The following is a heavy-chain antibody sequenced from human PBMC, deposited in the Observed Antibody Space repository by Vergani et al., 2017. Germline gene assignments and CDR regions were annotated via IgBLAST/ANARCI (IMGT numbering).Heavy chain of an antibody. V-gene: IGHV3-30*04. CDR3: VRDKTDGYSGSYGAFDI. J-gene: IGHJ3*02. D-gene: IGHD1-26*01. CDR1: GFSFSRYA. Sequence: QVQLVESGGGVVQPGRSLRLSCAASGFSFSRYALHWVRQAPGKGLEWVAVISYDGRNKYYADSVKGRFTISRDNSKNTLYLQMNSLRGEDTAVYYCVRDKTDGYSGSYGAFDIWGQGTMVTVSS. CDR2: ISYDGRNK.